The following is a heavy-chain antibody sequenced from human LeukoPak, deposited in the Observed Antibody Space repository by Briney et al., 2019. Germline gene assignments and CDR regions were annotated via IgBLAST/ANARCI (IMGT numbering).Heavy chain of an antibody. CDR3: TTEILVVVAATRDY. J-gene: IGHJ4*02. CDR1: GFTFSNAW. D-gene: IGHD2-15*01. Sequence: GGSLRLSCAASGFTFSNAWMSWVRKAPGKGLEWVGRIKSKTDGGTTDYAAPVKGRFTISRDDSKNTLYLQMNSLKTEDTAVYYCTTEILVVVAATRDYWGQGTLVTVSS. V-gene: IGHV3-15*01. CDR2: IKSKTDGGTT.